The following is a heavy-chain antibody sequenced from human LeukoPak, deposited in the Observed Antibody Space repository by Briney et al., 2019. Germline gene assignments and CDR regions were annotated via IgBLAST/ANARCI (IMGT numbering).Heavy chain of an antibody. Sequence: PGGSLPHLCAASGFTLSCYLMSWVRQAPGKGLEWVLTISGSGGSTYYADSVKGRFTISRDNSKNTLYLQMNSLRAEDTALYYCTSEWGDASDMWGQGTMVTVSS. V-gene: IGHV3-23*01. CDR3: TSEWGDASDM. CDR2: ISGSGGST. J-gene: IGHJ3*02. D-gene: IGHD1-26*01. CDR1: GFTLSCYL.